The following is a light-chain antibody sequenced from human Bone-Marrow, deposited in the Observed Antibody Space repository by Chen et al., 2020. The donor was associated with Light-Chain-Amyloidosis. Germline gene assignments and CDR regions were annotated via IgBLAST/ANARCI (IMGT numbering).Light chain of an antibody. CDR1: NMGSTS. CDR2: DDS. J-gene: IGLJ3*02. V-gene: IGLV3-21*02. CDR3: QVWDRSSDRPV. Sequence: SYVLTQPSSVSVAPGQKATIACGGNNMGSTSVHWYQQTPGQAPLLVVYDDSDRPSGITERLSGANSGNAATLTISRVEAGDEADYYCQVWDRSSDRPVFGGGTKLTVL.